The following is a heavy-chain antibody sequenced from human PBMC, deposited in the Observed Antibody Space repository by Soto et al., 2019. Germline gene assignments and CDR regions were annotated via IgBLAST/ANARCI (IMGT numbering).Heavy chain of an antibody. CDR3: ARDTGRYYLDS. D-gene: IGHD1-26*01. J-gene: IGHJ4*02. V-gene: IGHV4-59*01. Sequence: QVQLLESGPGLVKPSETLSLTCTIYGGSISSYFWSWIRQPPGKGLEWIGYIHYSGTTVYSPSLKSRVTMSIDTSENQFTLNLTSVTAADTAVYYCARDTGRYYLDSWGQGSMVTVSS. CDR1: GGSISSYF. CDR2: IHYSGTT.